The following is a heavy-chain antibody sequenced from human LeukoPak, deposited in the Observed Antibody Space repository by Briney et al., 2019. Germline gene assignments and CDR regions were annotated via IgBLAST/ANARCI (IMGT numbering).Heavy chain of an antibody. CDR3: ARDLDYYDDSGYQTYYFDY. J-gene: IGHJ4*02. V-gene: IGHV3-11*01. Sequence: GGSLRLSCAASGFTFSDYYMSWIRQAPGKGLEWVSYISSSGSTIFYADSVKGRFTIFRDNAKNSLYLEMNSLRAEDTAVYYCARDLDYYDDSGYQTYYFDYWGQGTLVTVSS. CDR1: GFTFSDYY. CDR2: ISSSGSTI. D-gene: IGHD3-22*01.